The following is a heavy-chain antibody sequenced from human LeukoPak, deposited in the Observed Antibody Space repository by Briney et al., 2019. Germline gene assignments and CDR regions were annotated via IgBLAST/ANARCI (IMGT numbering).Heavy chain of an antibody. CDR2: IYYSGST. V-gene: IGHV4-59*01. J-gene: IGHJ4*02. D-gene: IGHD4-17*01. CDR1: GGSISTYH. CDR3: ARGNGDFFKYYFDY. Sequence: SETLSLTCSVSGGSISTYHWSWIRQPPGKGLEWIGYIYYSGSTNYNPSLKSRVTISVDTSKNQFSLKLSSVTAADTAVYYCARGNGDFFKYYFDYWGQGTLVTVSS.